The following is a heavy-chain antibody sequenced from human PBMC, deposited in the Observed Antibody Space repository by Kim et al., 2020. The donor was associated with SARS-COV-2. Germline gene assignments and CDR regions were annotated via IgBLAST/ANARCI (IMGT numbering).Heavy chain of an antibody. CDR1: GFSFTNAW. V-gene: IGHV3-15*01. CDR3: NTDRRWEAGPDY. D-gene: IGHD1-26*01. Sequence: GGSLRLSCVASGFSFTNAWMSWVRQAPGKGLEWVGRIKSKHDGGTKEYAGPVKDRFTISRDDSKNTLYLQLNSLKTEDTAIYYSNTDRRWEAGPDYWGQGTLVSVSS. CDR2: IKSKHDGGTK. J-gene: IGHJ4*02.